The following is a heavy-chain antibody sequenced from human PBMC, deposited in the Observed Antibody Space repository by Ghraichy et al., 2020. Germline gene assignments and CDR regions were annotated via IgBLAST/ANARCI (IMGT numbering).Heavy chain of an antibody. CDR3: ARQHRGYSYLDY. CDR2: IYTSGST. Sequence: SETLSLTCTVSGGSISSYYWSWIRQPPGKGLEWIGYIYTSGSTNYNPSLKSRVTISVDTSKNQFSLKLSSVTAADTAVYYCARQHRGYSYLDYWCQGTLVTVSS. V-gene: IGHV4-4*09. CDR1: GGSISSYY. J-gene: IGHJ4*02. D-gene: IGHD5-18*01.